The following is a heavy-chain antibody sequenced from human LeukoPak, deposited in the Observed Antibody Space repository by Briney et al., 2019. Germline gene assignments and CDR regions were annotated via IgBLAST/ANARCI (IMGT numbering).Heavy chain of an antibody. V-gene: IGHV3-21*01. D-gene: IGHD3-10*01. Sequence: PGGSLRLSCAASGFTFSSYSMNWVRQAPGKGLEWVSSISSSSSYIYYADSVKGRFTISRDNAKNSLYLQMNSLRAEDTAVYYCARDPSSPRITMVRGVAYYYYGMDVWGQGTTVTVSS. CDR3: ARDPSSPRITMVRGVAYYYYGMDV. J-gene: IGHJ6*02. CDR2: ISSSSSYI. CDR1: GFTFSSYS.